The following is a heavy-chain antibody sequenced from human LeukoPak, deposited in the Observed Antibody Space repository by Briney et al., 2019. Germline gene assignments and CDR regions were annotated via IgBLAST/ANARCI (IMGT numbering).Heavy chain of an antibody. CDR3: ARAVTYFYGSVTYDWFDP. V-gene: IGHV3-74*01. D-gene: IGHD3-10*01. Sequence: PGRCLRPSCAASGFTFSSSWMDSVRQIPGKWLVWVSCIKSDGSTTYADSVKGRFTISRDNAKNTVYLQMNSVRAEDTAMYYCARAVTYFYGSVTYDWFDPWGQGTLVTVSS. CDR1: GFTFSSSW. CDR2: IKSDGST. J-gene: IGHJ5*02.